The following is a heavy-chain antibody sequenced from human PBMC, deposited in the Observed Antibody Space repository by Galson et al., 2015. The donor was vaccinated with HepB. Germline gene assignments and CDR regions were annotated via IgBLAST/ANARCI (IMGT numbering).Heavy chain of an antibody. CDR2: ISSSSTTI. Sequence: SLRLSCAASGFTFSSFGMNWVRQAPGKGLEWVSYISSSSTTIYYADSVKGRFTISRDNAKNSLYLQMNSLRAEDTAVYYCARDAYCSGGSCYPPYHYYYMDVWGKGTTVTVSS. J-gene: IGHJ6*03. CDR3: ARDAYCSGGSCYPPYHYYYMDV. CDR1: GFTFSSFG. V-gene: IGHV3-48*01. D-gene: IGHD2-15*01.